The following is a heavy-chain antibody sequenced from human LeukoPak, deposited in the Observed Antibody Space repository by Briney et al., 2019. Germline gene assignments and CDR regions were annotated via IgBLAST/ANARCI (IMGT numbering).Heavy chain of an antibody. CDR2: IYHSGST. CDR1: SGSISSGGYY. Sequence: PSETLPLTCTVSSGSISSGGYYWSWIRQPPGKGLEWIGYIYHSGSTYYNPPLKSRVTISVDRSKNQFSLKLSSVTAADTAVYYCASGEWLGDKDWFDPWGQGTLVTVSS. V-gene: IGHV4-30-2*01. CDR3: ASGEWLGDKDWFDP. D-gene: IGHD3-10*01. J-gene: IGHJ5*02.